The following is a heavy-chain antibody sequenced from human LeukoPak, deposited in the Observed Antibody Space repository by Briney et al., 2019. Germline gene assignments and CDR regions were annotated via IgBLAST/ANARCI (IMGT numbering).Heavy chain of an antibody. Sequence: SDTLSPTCTVSGGSISRYYWSWIRQPPGKGLEWIGYIYYSGSTNYNPSLKSRVTISVDTSKNQFSLKLSSVTAADTAIYDCASDITGTTKYACDIGGQGTMVTVSS. CDR3: ASDITGTTKYACDI. J-gene: IGHJ3*02. V-gene: IGHV4-59*08. CDR2: IYYSGST. CDR1: GGSISRYY. D-gene: IGHD1-14*01.